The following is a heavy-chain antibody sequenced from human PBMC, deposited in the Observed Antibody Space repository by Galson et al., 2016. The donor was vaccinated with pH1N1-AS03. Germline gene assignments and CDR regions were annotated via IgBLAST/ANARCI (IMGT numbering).Heavy chain of an antibody. CDR3: ARVLFGIARGESSAFDL. Sequence: SVKVSCKASGGTFSSYTINWVRQAPGQGLEWMGRIIRLIGMTNYAQKFQGRVMITADNSATTAYMELSRLRSDDTAVFYCARVLFGIARGESSAFDLWGQGTMVTVSS. CDR1: GGTFSSYT. V-gene: IGHV1-69*02. D-gene: IGHD6-13*01. CDR2: IIRLIGMT. J-gene: IGHJ3*01.